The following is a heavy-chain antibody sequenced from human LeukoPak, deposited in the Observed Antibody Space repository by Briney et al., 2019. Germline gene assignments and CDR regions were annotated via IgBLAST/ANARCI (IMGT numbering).Heavy chain of an antibody. J-gene: IGHJ4*02. CDR2: ISYDGSNK. D-gene: IGHD4-23*01. V-gene: IGHV3-30*03. Sequence: GGSLRLSCSCSGFTFNDFGVNWFLQAPGKGLDWVAVISYDGSNKYYADSVKGRFTISRDNSKNSLYLQMNSLRAEDTAVFYCARIPYGGQLDSWGQGTLVTVSS. CDR1: GFTFNDFG. CDR3: ARIPYGGQLDS.